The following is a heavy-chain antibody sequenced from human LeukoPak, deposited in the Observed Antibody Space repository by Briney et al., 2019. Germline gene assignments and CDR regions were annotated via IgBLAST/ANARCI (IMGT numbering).Heavy chain of an antibody. Sequence: TGGSLRLSCAASGFTFSSYAMSWVRQAPGKGLEWVSDISASGGGTYYADSVKGRFTISRDNSKNTLYLRMNSLRAEDTALYYCAKEGNDYGDCVFDSWGQGTLVTVSS. D-gene: IGHD4-17*01. J-gene: IGHJ5*01. V-gene: IGHV3-23*01. CDR1: GFTFSSYA. CDR3: AKEGNDYGDCVFDS. CDR2: ISASGGGT.